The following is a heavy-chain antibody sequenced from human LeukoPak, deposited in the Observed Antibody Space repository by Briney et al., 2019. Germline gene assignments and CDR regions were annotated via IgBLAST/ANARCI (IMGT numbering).Heavy chain of an antibody. CDR2: INPNSGGT. CDR1: GYTFTGYY. D-gene: IGHD2-15*01. CDR3: ARMGRASCYSCWFDP. V-gene: IGHV1-2*02. J-gene: IGHJ5*02. Sequence: ASVKVSCKASGYTFTGYYMHWVRQAPGQGLEWMGWINPNSGGTNCAQKFQGRVTMTRDTSISTAYMELSRLRSDNTAVYYCARMGRASCYSCWFDPWGQGTLVTVSS.